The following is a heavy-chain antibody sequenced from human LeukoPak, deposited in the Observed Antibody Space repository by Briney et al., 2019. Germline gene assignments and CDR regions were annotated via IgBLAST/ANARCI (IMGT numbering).Heavy chain of an antibody. J-gene: IGHJ4*02. CDR2: MFPDGRT. CDR3: ARTNPIYGDYDY. D-gene: IGHD4-17*01. V-gene: IGHV3-53*01. Sequence: GGSLRLSCAVSGFSVNDNYMSWVRQAPGKGLQWVSVMFPDGRTYYADSVKGRFTISRDLARNTLLLQMHSLRADDTAVHYCARTNPIYGDYDYWGQGTLVTVSS. CDR1: GFSVNDNY.